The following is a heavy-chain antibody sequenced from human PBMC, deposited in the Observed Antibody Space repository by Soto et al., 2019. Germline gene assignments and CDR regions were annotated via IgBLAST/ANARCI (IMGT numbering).Heavy chain of an antibody. CDR3: AKGFSVSRPYNWFGP. CDR2: ISGGGDAT. CDR1: RFAFSSYA. D-gene: IGHD6-6*01. V-gene: IGHV3-23*01. Sequence: EVQLLESGGGLVQLGESLRLSCTASRFAFSSYAMSWVRQAPGKGLEWVSAISGGGDATFYADSLRGRFTISRDNSMNPLYLQVNRLRVQDTAVCYCAKGFSVSRPYNWFGPWGQGTLVTVSS. J-gene: IGHJ5*02.